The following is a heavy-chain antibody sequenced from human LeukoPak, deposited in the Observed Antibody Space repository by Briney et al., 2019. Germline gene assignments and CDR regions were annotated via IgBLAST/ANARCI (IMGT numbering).Heavy chain of an antibody. CDR3: AKDAGKFNFGDY. Sequence: ASVKVSCKASGYTFTNYYMHWVRQAPGQGLEWMGWINTNRGETNYAQQFQGRVTLTRDTSINTAYMELNWLRSDDTAVYYCAKDAGKFNFGDYWGQGTLVTVSS. V-gene: IGHV1-2*02. CDR1: GYTFTNYY. J-gene: IGHJ4*02. D-gene: IGHD2-15*01. CDR2: INTNRGET.